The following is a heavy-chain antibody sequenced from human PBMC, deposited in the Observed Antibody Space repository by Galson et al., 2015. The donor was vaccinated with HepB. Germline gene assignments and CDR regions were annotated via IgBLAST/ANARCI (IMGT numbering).Heavy chain of an antibody. V-gene: IGHV4-39*01. J-gene: IGHJ4*02. D-gene: IGHD6-19*01. Sequence: SETLSLTCTVSGGSISSSSYYWGWIRQPPGKGLEWIGSIYYSGSTYYNPSLKSRVTISVDTSKNQFSLKLSSVTAADTAVYYCARSLLVGRYFDYWGQGTLVTVSS. CDR2: IYYSGST. CDR3: ARSLLVGRYFDY. CDR1: GGSISSSSYY.